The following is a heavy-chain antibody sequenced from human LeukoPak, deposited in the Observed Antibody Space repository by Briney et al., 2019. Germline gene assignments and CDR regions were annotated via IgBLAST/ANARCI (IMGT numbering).Heavy chain of an antibody. CDR3: AKDMDSSGYAVGY. D-gene: IGHD3-22*01. CDR1: GFTFSNYA. J-gene: IGHJ4*02. CDR2: ISDSGGST. Sequence: GGSLRLSCAASGFTFSNYAMSWVRQAPGKGLEWVSAISDSGGSTYYADSVKGRFTISRDNAKNSLYLQMNSLRAEDTALYYCAKDMDSSGYAVGYWGQGTLVTVSS. V-gene: IGHV3-23*01.